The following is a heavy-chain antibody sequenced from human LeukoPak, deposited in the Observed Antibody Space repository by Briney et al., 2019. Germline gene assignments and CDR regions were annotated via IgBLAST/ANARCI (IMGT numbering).Heavy chain of an antibody. D-gene: IGHD3-16*01. CDR2: IYYSGST. CDR3: ARDFDLGGNWSDP. CDR1: GGSFSGYY. J-gene: IGHJ5*02. V-gene: IGHV4-59*01. Sequence: SETLSLTCAVYGGSFSGYYWSWIRQPPGKGLEWIGYIYYSGSTNYNPSLKSRVTISVDTSKNQFSLKLSSVTAADTAVYYCARDFDLGGNWSDPWGQGTLVTVSS.